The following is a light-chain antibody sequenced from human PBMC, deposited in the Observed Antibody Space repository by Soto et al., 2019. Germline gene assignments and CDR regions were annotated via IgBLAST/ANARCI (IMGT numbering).Light chain of an antibody. V-gene: IGKV1-9*01. Sequence: DIQMTQSPSTLSASVGDRVTITCRASQGISSYLGWYQQKPGKAPNLLIYDASTLRSGVPSRFSGGGSGTDFTLTISSLQPEDFATYYCQQVNVYPSTFGGGTKVDIK. CDR1: QGISSY. CDR2: DAS. CDR3: QQVNVYPST. J-gene: IGKJ4*01.